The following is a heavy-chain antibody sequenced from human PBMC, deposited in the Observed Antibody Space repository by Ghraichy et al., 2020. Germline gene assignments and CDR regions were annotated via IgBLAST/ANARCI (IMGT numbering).Heavy chain of an antibody. J-gene: IGHJ6*02. CDR3: ARVPELLDSSGQYGMDV. CDR2: IKQDGSEK. V-gene: IGHV3-7*03. CDR1: GFTFSSYW. Sequence: GGSLRLSCAASGFTFSSYWMSWVRQAPGKGLEWVANIKQDGSEKYYVDSVKGRFTISRDNAKNSLYLQMNSLRAEDTAVYYCARVPELLDSSGQYGMDVWGQGTTVTVSS. D-gene: IGHD3-22*01.